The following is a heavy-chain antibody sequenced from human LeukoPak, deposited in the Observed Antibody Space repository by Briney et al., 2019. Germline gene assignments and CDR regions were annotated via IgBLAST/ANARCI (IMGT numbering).Heavy chain of an antibody. Sequence: ASVKVSCKASGYTFTSYGIGWVRQAPGQGLEWMGWISAYNGNTNYAQKLQGRVTMTTDTSTSTAYMELRSLRSDDTAVYYCARDGPDYDDYDPTLYGMDVWGQGTTVTVSS. CDR3: ARDGPDYDDYDPTLYGMDV. J-gene: IGHJ6*02. D-gene: IGHD4-17*01. CDR1: GYTFTSYG. CDR2: ISAYNGNT. V-gene: IGHV1-18*01.